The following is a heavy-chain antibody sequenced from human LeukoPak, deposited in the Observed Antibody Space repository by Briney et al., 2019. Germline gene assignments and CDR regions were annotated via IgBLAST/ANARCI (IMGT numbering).Heavy chain of an antibody. CDR3: ARDWGSGWYFDY. Sequence: GGSLRLSCAASGFTFSSYAMSWVRQAPGKGLEWVSVISNSGGSTYYVDSVKGRFTISRDNSKNTLYLQMNSLRVEDTAVYYCARDWGSGWYFDYWGQGTLVTVSS. D-gene: IGHD6-19*01. CDR1: GFTFSSYA. CDR2: ISNSGGST. V-gene: IGHV3-23*01. J-gene: IGHJ4*02.